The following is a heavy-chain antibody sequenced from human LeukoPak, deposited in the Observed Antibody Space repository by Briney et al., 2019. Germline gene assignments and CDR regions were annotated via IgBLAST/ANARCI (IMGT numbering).Heavy chain of an antibody. CDR1: GFTFSSYE. CDR2: ISSSGSTI. J-gene: IGHJ4*02. D-gene: IGHD4-23*01. V-gene: IGHV3-48*03. CDR3: ARVYGGSSPFDY. Sequence: GGSLRLSCAASGFTFSSYEMHWVRQAPGKGLEWVSYISSSGSTIYYADSVKGRFTISRDNAKNSLYLQMNSLRAEDTAVYYCARVYGGSSPFDYWGQGTLVTVSS.